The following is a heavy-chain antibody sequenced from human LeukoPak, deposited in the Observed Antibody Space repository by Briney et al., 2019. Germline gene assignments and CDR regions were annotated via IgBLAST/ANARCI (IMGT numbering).Heavy chain of an antibody. CDR1: GFTLSDYW. CDR3: ARTVAKVFDY. J-gene: IGHJ4*02. CDR2: ISPDGRNI. Sequence: PGGSLRLSCAASGFTLSDYWMNWVRQAPGKGPVWVSHISPDGRNIAYADSVKGRFTISRDNAKNTLYLQMNSLRAEDTAVYYCARTVAKVFDYWGQGTLVTVSS. D-gene: IGHD6-19*01. V-gene: IGHV3-74*01.